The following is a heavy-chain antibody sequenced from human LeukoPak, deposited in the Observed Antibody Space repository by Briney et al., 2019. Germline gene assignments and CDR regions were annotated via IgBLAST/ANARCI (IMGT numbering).Heavy chain of an antibody. Sequence: PGGSLKLSCAASGFTFSTYGMHWVRQAPGKGLEWVAFIRYDGNNKYYTDFVKGRFTISRDNSKNTLYLHMNSMRTEDTAVYYCAKIEGKYQLANVPDHWGQGTLVTVSS. D-gene: IGHD2-2*01. V-gene: IGHV3-30*02. CDR3: AKIEGKYQLANVPDH. CDR2: IRYDGNNK. J-gene: IGHJ4*02. CDR1: GFTFSTYG.